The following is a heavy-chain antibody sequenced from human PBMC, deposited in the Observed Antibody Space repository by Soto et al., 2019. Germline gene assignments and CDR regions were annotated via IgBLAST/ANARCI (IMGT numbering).Heavy chain of an antibody. V-gene: IGHV4-30-4*01. J-gene: IGHJ4*02. CDR2: IYYSGST. D-gene: IGHD6-6*01. CDR1: GGSISSGDYY. Sequence: QVQLQESGPGLVKPSQTLSLTCTVSGGSISSGDYYWSWIRQPPGKGLEWIGYIYYSGSTYYNPSPTGRVTISVATSKNQFALKLSSVTAADTAVYYCAREYSSSSPGGEDYWGQGTLVTVSS. CDR3: AREYSSSSPGGEDY.